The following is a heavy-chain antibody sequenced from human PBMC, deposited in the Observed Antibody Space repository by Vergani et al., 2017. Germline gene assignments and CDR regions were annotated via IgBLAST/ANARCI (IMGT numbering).Heavy chain of an antibody. Sequence: EVQLVESGGGLVQPGGSLRLSCEASGFTFSSYSMNWVRQAPGKGLEWVSYISSSSSTIYYADSVKGRFTISRDNAKNSLYLQMNSLRAEDTAVYYCASWVTQQLVPEGWFDPWGQGTLVTVSS. CDR3: ASWVTQQLVPEGWFDP. CDR2: ISSSSSTI. CDR1: GFTFSSYS. J-gene: IGHJ5*02. D-gene: IGHD6-13*01. V-gene: IGHV3-48*01.